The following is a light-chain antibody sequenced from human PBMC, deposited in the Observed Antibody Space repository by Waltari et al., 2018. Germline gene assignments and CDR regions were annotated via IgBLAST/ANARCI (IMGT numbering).Light chain of an antibody. Sequence: SYVLTQPPSVSMAPGKAATITCGGTTIGSKSVHWYQQKPGQAPVLVIKYDTDRPSGIPERISGSNSGNTATLTISRVEAGDEADYYCHVWDSSSDQQEFGGGTKLTVL. J-gene: IGLJ2*01. CDR1: TIGSKS. CDR2: YDT. V-gene: IGLV3-21*04. CDR3: HVWDSSSDQQE.